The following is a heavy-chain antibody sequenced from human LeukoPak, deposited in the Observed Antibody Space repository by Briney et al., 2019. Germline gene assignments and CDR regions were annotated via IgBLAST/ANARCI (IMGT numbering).Heavy chain of an antibody. D-gene: IGHD3-3*01. CDR1: GFSLSTSGVG. Sequence: SGPTLVKPTQTLTLTCTVSGFSLSTSGVGVGWIRQPPGNALGWLALIYWNDDKRYSPSLKSRLTITKATSKNQVVLTMTNMDPVDTATYYCAHRSPYDEPDYWGQGTLVTVSS. CDR3: AHRSPYDEPDY. J-gene: IGHJ4*02. V-gene: IGHV2-5*01. CDR2: IYWNDDK.